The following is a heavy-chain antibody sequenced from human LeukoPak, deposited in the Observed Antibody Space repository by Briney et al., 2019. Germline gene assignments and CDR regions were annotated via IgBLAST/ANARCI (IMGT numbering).Heavy chain of an antibody. J-gene: IGHJ4*02. D-gene: IGHD5-12*01. CDR3: AQGFSSTAYDSLGY. CDR1: GFTFSSYA. Sequence: PGGSLRLSCAASGFTFSSYAMTWVRQAPGKGLEWVSAIRGSGDSTYYADSVKGRFTISRDNSKNTLYLQMGSLRADDTAVYFCAQGFSSTAYDSLGYWGQGTLVTVSS. CDR2: IRGSGDST. V-gene: IGHV3-23*01.